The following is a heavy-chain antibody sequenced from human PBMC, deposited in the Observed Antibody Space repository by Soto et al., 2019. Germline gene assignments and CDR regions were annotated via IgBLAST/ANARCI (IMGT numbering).Heavy chain of an antibody. CDR2: INPSGGST. J-gene: IGHJ5*02. CDR1: GYTFTSYY. V-gene: IGHV1-46*01. D-gene: IGHD3-3*01. CDR3: ARLGPRIRITIFGVARYNWFDP. Sequence: ASVKVSCKASGYTFTSYYMHWVRQAPGQGLEWMGIINPSGGSTSYAQKLQGRVTMTTDTSTSTAYMELRSLRSDDTAVYYCARLGPRIRITIFGVARYNWFDPWGQGTLVTVSS.